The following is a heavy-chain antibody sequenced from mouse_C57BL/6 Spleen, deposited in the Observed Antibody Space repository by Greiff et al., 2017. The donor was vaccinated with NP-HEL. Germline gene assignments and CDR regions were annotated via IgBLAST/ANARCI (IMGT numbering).Heavy chain of an antibody. Sequence: EVKLVESGGGLVKPGGSLKLSCAASGFTFSSYAMSWVRQTPEKRLEWVATISDGGSYTYYPDNVKGRFTISRDNAKNNLYLQMSHLKSEDTAMYYCARIRDYDWFAYWGQGTLVTVSA. V-gene: IGHV5-4*03. J-gene: IGHJ3*01. CDR2: ISDGGSYT. CDR1: GFTFSSYA. CDR3: ARIRDYDWFAY. D-gene: IGHD2-4*01.